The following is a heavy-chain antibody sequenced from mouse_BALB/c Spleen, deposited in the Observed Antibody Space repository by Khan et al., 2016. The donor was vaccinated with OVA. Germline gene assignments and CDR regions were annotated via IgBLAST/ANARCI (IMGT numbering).Heavy chain of an antibody. V-gene: IGHV5-17*02. D-gene: IGHD1-1*01. CDR1: GCTFSTYG. Sequence: EVELVESGGGLVQPGGSRKLSCAASGCTFSTYGMHWVRQAPEKGLEWVAYISGDSSTVYYADTVKGRFTISRDNPKNTLFLQMTSLMSEDTARYYCATSYFYGYYFDYWGPGTTLTVSS. CDR3: ATSYFYGYYFDY. CDR2: ISGDSSTV. J-gene: IGHJ2*01.